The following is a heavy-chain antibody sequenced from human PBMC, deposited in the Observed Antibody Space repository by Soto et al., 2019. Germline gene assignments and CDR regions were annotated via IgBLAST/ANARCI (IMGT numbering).Heavy chain of an antibody. CDR1: GGSISSSSYY. CDR3: ARASDLEQGNYYYYGMDV. CDR2: IYYSGST. V-gene: IGHV4-39*01. Sequence: SETLSLTCTVSGGSISSSSYYWGWIRQPPGNGLEWIGSIYYSGSTYYNPSLKSRVTISVDTSKNQFSLKLSSVTAADTAVYYCARASDLEQGNYYYYGMDVWGQGTTVTVSS. J-gene: IGHJ6*02. D-gene: IGHD1-1*01.